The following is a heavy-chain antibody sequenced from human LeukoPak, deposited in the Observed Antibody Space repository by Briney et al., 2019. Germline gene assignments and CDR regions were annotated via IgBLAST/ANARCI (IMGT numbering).Heavy chain of an antibody. J-gene: IGHJ4*02. D-gene: IGHD2-21*02. Sequence: GESLKISCKGSGYIFTSYWIGWVRQLPGKGLEWMGIIYPGDSGTRYSPSFQGHVTISADKSISTAYLQWSSLKASDTAMYYCARQMAYCGGDCYSGVYWGQGTLVTVSS. CDR1: GYIFTSYW. CDR2: IYPGDSGT. CDR3: ARQMAYCGGDCYSGVY. V-gene: IGHV5-51*01.